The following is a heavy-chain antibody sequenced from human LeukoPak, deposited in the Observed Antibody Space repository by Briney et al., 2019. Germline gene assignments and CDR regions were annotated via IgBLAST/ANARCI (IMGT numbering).Heavy chain of an antibody. D-gene: IGHD3-3*01. V-gene: IGHV4-34*01. CDR2: INHSGST. CDR3: ARGRNYDFWSGYYSAAFDY. J-gene: IGHJ4*02. CDR1: GGSFSGYY. Sequence: PSETLSLTCAVYGGSFSGYYWSWIRQPPGKGLEWIGEINHSGSTNYNPSLKSRVTISVDTSKNQFSLKLSSVTAADTAVYYCARGRNYDFWSGYYSAAFDYWGQRTLVTVSS.